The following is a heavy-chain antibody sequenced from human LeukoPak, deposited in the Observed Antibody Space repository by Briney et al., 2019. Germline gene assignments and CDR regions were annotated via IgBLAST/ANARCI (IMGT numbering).Heavy chain of an antibody. CDR3: ARSRAGSGSYFGAFDI. Sequence: PGGSLRLSCTASGFTFSTYAMSWVRQASGKGLEWVSAITDSGGNTYYAAPVKGRFTISRDNSKNTLYLQMNSLRAEDTAVYYCARSRAGSGSYFGAFDIWGQGTMVTVSS. J-gene: IGHJ3*02. V-gene: IGHV3-23*01. CDR1: GFTFSTYA. D-gene: IGHD3-10*01. CDR2: ITDSGGNT.